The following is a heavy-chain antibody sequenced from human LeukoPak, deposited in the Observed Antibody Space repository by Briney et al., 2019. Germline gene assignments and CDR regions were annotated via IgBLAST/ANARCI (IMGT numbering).Heavy chain of an antibody. V-gene: IGHV3-48*03. Sequence: GGSLRLSCAASGFTFSSYEMNWVRQAPGKGLEWVSYISSSGSTIYYADSVKGRFTISRDNAKNSLYLQMNGLRAEDTAVYYCAAKDIVVVPAPFYYYGMDVWGQGTTVTVSS. J-gene: IGHJ6*02. CDR1: GFTFSSYE. CDR2: ISSSGSTI. CDR3: AAKDIVVVPAPFYYYGMDV. D-gene: IGHD2-2*01.